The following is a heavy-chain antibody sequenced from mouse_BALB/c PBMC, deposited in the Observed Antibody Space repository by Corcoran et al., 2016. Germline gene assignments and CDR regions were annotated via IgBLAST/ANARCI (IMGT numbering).Heavy chain of an antibody. CDR3: ARNAHWGYFDY. CDR2: INTDSSTI. V-gene: IGHV4-1*02. D-gene: IGHD4-1*01. J-gene: IGHJ2*01. CDR1: GFEVSRYW. Sequence: EVKLLEPGGGLVQPGGFLKLSCAASGFEVSRYWMSWVRQAPGKGLEWIGEINTDSSTINYTPSLKDKFIISRDNDKNTLYLQMSKVRAEDTALYYCARNAHWGYFDYWGQGTTLTVSS.